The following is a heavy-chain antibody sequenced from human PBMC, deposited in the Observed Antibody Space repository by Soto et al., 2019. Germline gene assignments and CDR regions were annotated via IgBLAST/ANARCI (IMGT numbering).Heavy chain of an antibody. CDR1: GFTFSSYD. V-gene: IGHV3-64*01. Sequence: EVQLAESGGGMVQPGGSLRLSCVASGFTFSSYDMHWLRQAPGKGLEYVSSISSNGGTTYYGNSVKGRFTISRDNSKNTPYLQMGRLRAEDMAVYYCVRRVSGNYDYWGQGTLVTVSS. J-gene: IGHJ4*02. CDR3: VRRVSGNYDY. CDR2: ISSNGGTT. D-gene: IGHD1-7*01.